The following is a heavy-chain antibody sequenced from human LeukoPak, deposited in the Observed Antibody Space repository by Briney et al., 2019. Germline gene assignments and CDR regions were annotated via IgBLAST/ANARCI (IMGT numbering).Heavy chain of an antibody. CDR1: GGSISSGSYY. J-gene: IGHJ6*02. D-gene: IGHD2-2*02. CDR2: IYTSGST. Sequence: SQTLSLTRTVSGGSISSGSYYWSWIRQPAGKGLEWIGRIYTSGSTNYNPSLKSRVTISVDTSKNQFSLKLSSVTAADTAVYYCARGLGYCSSTSCYRYYYGMDVWGQGTTVTVSS. CDR3: ARGLGYCSSTSCYRYYYGMDV. V-gene: IGHV4-61*02.